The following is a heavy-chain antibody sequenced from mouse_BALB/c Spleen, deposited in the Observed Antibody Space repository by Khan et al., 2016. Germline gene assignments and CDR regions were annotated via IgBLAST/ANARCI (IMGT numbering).Heavy chain of an antibody. CDR2: IDPYNGGT. CDR3: ARGYVNYGPAMDY. Sequence: VRLQQSGPELVKPGASVKIPCKASGYTFTDYNMDWVKQSHGKSLEWIGDIDPYNGGTNYNQKFKGKATLTVDESTSTAYMELRSLTSEDTAVYYCARGYVNYGPAMDYWGQGTSVTVSS. J-gene: IGHJ4*01. CDR1: GYTFTDYN. D-gene: IGHD2-1*01. V-gene: IGHV1-18*01.